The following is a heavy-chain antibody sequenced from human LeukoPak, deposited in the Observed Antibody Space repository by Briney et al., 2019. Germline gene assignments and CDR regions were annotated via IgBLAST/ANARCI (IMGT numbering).Heavy chain of an antibody. V-gene: IGHV1-69*04. CDR1: GGTFSSYA. D-gene: IGHD3-22*01. J-gene: IGHJ4*02. CDR3: ARGYYYDSSGYSDY. Sequence: GASVKVSCKASGGTFSSYAISWVRQAPGQGLEWMGRIIPILGIANYAQKFQGRVTITADKSTSTAYMELSSLRSEDTAVYYCARGYYYDSSGYSDYWGQGTLVTVSS. CDR2: IIPILGIA.